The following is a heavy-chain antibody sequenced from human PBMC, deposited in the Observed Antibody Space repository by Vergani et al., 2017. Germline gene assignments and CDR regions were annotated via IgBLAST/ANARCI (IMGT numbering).Heavy chain of an antibody. CDR2: VSGSSATP. CDR1: GFSFPGYA. V-gene: IGHV3-23*04. Sequence: EVQVVESGGGLVQPGGSLRLSCEASGFSFPGYAMSWVRQAPGKGLEWVSSVSGSSATPYYADSVKGRFIISRDNSKNTLHLQMNSLRAEDTAVYYCARDLRAYIAVAGTGDYWGQGTLVTVSS. D-gene: IGHD6-19*01. CDR3: ARDLRAYIAVAGTGDY. J-gene: IGHJ4*02.